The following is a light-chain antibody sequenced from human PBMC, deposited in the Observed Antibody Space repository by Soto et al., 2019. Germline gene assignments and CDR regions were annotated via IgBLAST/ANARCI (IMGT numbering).Light chain of an antibody. J-gene: IGKJ4*01. Sequence: DIQMTQSPSTLSASIGDRVTITCRASQSISNWLARYQQKSGKAPKLLIYAASSLQSGVPSRFSGSGSGTEFTLTISSLQPEDFATYYCLQHNSYPLTFGGGTKVDI. V-gene: IGKV1-17*01. CDR1: QSISNW. CDR2: AAS. CDR3: LQHNSYPLT.